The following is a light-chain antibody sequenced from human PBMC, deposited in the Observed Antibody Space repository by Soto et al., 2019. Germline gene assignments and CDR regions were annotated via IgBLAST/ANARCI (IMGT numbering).Light chain of an antibody. J-gene: IGLJ1*01. V-gene: IGLV1-47*01. Sequence: QSVLTQPPSASGAPGQRVTISCSGSSSNIGGNSVSWYQQLPGTAPKLLIYRNNQRPSGVPDRFSGSKSGTSASLAISGLRSDDEADYFCATWDDSLNGFYVFGTGTKVTVL. CDR3: ATWDDSLNGFYV. CDR2: RNN. CDR1: SSNIGGNS.